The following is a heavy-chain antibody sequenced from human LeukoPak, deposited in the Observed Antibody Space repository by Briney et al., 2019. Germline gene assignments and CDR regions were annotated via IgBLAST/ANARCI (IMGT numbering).Heavy chain of an antibody. CDR3: ARVRRTPYYYGSGSYGTYYFDY. CDR1: GVSFSGYY. CDR2: INHSGST. D-gene: IGHD3-10*01. Sequence: TSETLSLTCAVYGVSFSGYYWSWIRQPPGKGLEWIVEINHSGSTNYNPSLKSRVTISVDTSKNQFSLKLRSVTAADTAVYYCARVRRTPYYYGSGSYGTYYFDYWGQGTLVNVSS. V-gene: IGHV4-34*01. J-gene: IGHJ4*02.